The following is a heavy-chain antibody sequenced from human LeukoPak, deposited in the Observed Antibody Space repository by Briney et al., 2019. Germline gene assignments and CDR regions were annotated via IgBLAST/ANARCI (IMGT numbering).Heavy chain of an antibody. J-gene: IGHJ3*02. CDR1: GFPFSGSG. D-gene: IGHD3-22*01. CDR3: AKGGGYYYDSSALHAFDI. CDR2: IWYDGSHQ. V-gene: IGHV3-33*06. Sequence: GSSLRLSCAASGFPFSGSGMHWVRQAPGKGLEWVAVIWYDGSHQYYADSVKGRFTISRDNSKNTLYLQMNSLRAEDTAVYYCAKGGGYYYDSSALHAFDIWGQGTMVTVSS.